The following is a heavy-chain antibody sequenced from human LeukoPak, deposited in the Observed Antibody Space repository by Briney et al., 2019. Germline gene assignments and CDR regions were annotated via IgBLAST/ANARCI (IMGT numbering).Heavy chain of an antibody. V-gene: IGHV4-30-2*01. J-gene: IGHJ4*02. CDR3: ARGGTVTTYYFDY. CDR1: GGSISSGGYS. D-gene: IGHD4-11*01. Sequence: SQTLSLTCTVSGGSISSGGYSWSWIRQPPGKGLEWIGYIYHSGSTYYNPSLKSRVTISVDRSKNQFSLKLSSVTAADTAVYYCARGGTVTTYYFDYWGQGTLVTVSS. CDR2: IYHSGST.